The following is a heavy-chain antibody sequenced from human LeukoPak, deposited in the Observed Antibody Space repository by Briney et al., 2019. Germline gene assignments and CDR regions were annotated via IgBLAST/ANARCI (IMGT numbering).Heavy chain of an antibody. J-gene: IGHJ4*02. V-gene: IGHV3-21*04. Sequence: PGGSLRLSCAASGFTFSSYSMNWVRQAPGKGLEWVSSISSSSSYIYYADSVKGRFTISRDNSKNTLYLQMNSLRAEDTAVYYCAKVISGYDSRGYWGQGTLVTVSS. CDR2: ISSSSSYI. CDR3: AKVISGYDSRGY. CDR1: GFTFSSYS. D-gene: IGHD5-12*01.